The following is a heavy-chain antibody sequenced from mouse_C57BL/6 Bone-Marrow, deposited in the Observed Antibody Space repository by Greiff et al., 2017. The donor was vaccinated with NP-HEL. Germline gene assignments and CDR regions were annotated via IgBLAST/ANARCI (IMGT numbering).Heavy chain of an antibody. CDR2: ISGGGGNT. CDR1: GFTFSSYT. CDR3: ASLYYYGSSSYAMDY. D-gene: IGHD1-1*01. V-gene: IGHV5-9*01. J-gene: IGHJ4*01. Sequence: EVKVVESGGGLVKPGGSLKLSCAASGFTFSSYTMSWVRQTPEKRLEWVATISGGGGNTYYPDSVKGRFTISRDNAKNTLYLQMSSLRSEDTALYYCASLYYYGSSSYAMDYWGQGTSVTVSS.